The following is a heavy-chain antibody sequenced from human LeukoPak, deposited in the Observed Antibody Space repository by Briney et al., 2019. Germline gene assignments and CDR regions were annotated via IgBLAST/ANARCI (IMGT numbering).Heavy chain of an antibody. J-gene: IGHJ4*02. CDR2: ISNNGGYT. V-gene: IGHV3-23*01. D-gene: IGHD2-15*01. CDR1: GFTFSSSA. Sequence: GGSLRLSCTASGFTFSSSAMSWVRQAPGKGLEWVSAISNNGGYTYYADSVQGRFTISRDNSKSTLCLQMNSLRAEDTAVYYCAKQLGYCSDGSCYFPYWGQGTLVTVSS. CDR3: AKQLGYCSDGSCYFPY.